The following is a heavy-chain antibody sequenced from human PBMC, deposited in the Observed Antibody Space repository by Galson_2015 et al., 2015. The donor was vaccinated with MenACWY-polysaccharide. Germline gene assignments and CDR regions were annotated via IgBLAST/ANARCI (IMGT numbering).Heavy chain of an antibody. Sequence: SLRLSCAASGFTFSSYAMHWVRQAPGKGLEWVAVISYDGSNKYYADSVKGRFTISRDNSKNTLYLQMNSLRAEDTAVYYCAREGVGSSSHVYYYYYGMDVWGQGTTVTVSS. CDR3: AREGVGSSSHVYYYYYGMDV. J-gene: IGHJ6*02. CDR2: ISYDGSNK. V-gene: IGHV3-30-3*01. CDR1: GFTFSSYA. D-gene: IGHD6-6*01.